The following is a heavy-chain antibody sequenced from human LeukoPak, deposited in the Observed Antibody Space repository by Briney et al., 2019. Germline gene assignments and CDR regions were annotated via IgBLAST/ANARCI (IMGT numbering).Heavy chain of an antibody. D-gene: IGHD7-27*01. CDR1: GFTFSSYS. Sequence: PGGSLRPSCAASGFTFSSYSMNWVRQAPGKGLEWVSSISSSSSYIYYADSVKGRFTISRDNAKNSLYLQMNSLRAEDTAVYYCAREAPNWAFDYWGQGTLVTVSS. V-gene: IGHV3-21*01. CDR2: ISSSSSYI. CDR3: AREAPNWAFDY. J-gene: IGHJ4*02.